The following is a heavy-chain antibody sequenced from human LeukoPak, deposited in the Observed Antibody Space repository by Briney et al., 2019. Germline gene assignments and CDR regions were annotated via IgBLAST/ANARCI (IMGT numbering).Heavy chain of an antibody. CDR3: AREYPYYDSNSYGMDV. D-gene: IGHD3-22*01. V-gene: IGHV3-30*03. CDR2: ISYDGSNK. Sequence: PGGSLRLSCAASGFTFSSYGMHWVRQAPGKGLEWVAVISYDGSNKYYADSVKGRFTISRDNSKNTLYLQMNSLRAEDTAVYYCAREYPYYDSNSYGMDVWGQGTTVTVSS. J-gene: IGHJ6*02. CDR1: GFTFSSYG.